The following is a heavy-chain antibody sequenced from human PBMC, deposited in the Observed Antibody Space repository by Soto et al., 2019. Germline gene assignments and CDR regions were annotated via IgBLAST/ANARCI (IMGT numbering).Heavy chain of an antibody. CDR1: GGSVSSGSYY. D-gene: IGHD6-19*01. J-gene: IGHJ4*02. CDR3: ARAVPGAVFDY. CDR2: IYYSEI. Sequence: QVQLQESGPGLVKPSETLSLTCTVSGGSVSSGSYYWSWIRQPPGKGLEWIGYIYYSEINYNPSLKSRITISVDTSKNHFSLRLSSVTAADTAVYYCARAVPGAVFDYWCQRTLVSVSS. V-gene: IGHV4-61*03.